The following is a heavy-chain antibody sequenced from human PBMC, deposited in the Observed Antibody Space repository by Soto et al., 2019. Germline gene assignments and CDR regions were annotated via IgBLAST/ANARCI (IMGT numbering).Heavy chain of an antibody. J-gene: IGHJ6*02. V-gene: IGHV3-21*01. D-gene: IGHD6-13*01. CDR3: ARDSSWYLHYFYYVMDF. CDR2: ISSSNTYI. CDR1: GFSFSIHS. Sequence: GGFLRLSCAASGFSFSIHSMTWVRQAPGKGLEWVSSISSSNTYIYYADSVKGRFTIPRDNAKNSLYLQMNSLRAEDTAVYYCARDSSWYLHYFYYVMDFSCQGTKVTVSS.